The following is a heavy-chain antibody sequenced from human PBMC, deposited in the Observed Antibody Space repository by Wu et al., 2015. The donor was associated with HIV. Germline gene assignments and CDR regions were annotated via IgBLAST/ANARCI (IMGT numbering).Heavy chain of an antibody. CDR1: GKTFNTYH. CDR3: ARDATPITTEFDY. V-gene: IGHV1-2*02. CDR2: INPSGGAT. Sequence: QVQLVQSGAEVRKPGASVKVSCKTSGKTFNTYHMQWVRQAPGQGLEWMAWINPSGGATIYAEAFEGRVTVTTDTSMKTVYMELESLTSGDTAMYFCARDATPITTEFDYWGQGTLITVSS. D-gene: IGHD4-11*01. J-gene: IGHJ4*02.